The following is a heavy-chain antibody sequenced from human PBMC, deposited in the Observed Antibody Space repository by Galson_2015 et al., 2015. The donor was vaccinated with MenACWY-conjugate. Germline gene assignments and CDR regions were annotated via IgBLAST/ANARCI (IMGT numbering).Heavy chain of an antibody. Sequence: SVKVSCKVSGNSFNAYYMHWVRQAPGQGLEWMGRINPNSGGGNFTQKFQGRVTMNRDTSLTTVYMEVTSLRSDDTAVYFCARGPLRAAGDSFDSWAREPWSLSPQ. D-gene: IGHD6-13*01. CDR3: ARGPLRAAGDSFDS. CDR2: INPNSGGG. CDR1: GNSFNAYY. J-gene: IGHJ4*02. V-gene: IGHV1-2*06.